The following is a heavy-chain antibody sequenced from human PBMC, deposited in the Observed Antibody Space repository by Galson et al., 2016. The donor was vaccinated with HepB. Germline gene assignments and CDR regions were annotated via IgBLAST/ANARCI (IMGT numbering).Heavy chain of an antibody. Sequence: SVKVSCKASGYTFGNYGISWVRQAPGQGLEWMAWISAYNGNSNTDYAQKFQGRVSMTTDPPTSTAYMELTSLKSDDTAVYYCARDFCSGGSCSPPLGYWGQGTLVTVSS. CDR1: GYTFGNYG. CDR2: ISAYNGNSNT. J-gene: IGHJ4*02. V-gene: IGHV1-18*01. D-gene: IGHD2-15*01. CDR3: ARDFCSGGSCSPPLGY.